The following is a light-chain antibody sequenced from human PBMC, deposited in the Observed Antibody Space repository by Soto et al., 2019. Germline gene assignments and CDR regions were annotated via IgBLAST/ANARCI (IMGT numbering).Light chain of an antibody. J-gene: IGLJ2*01. CDR3: SSYTSSSTPV. CDR1: SSDVRGYNY. CDR2: DVS. Sequence: QSALTQPASVSGSPGQSITISCTGTSSDVRGYNYVSWYQQHPGKAPKLMIYDVSNRPSGVSNRFSGSKSGNTASLTISGLQAEDEADYYCSSYTSSSTPVFGGGTKLTVL. V-gene: IGLV2-14*01.